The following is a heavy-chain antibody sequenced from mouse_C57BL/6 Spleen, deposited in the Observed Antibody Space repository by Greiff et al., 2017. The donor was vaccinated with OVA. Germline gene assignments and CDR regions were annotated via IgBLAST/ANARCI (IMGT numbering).Heavy chain of an antibody. CDR2: IRNKANGYTT. J-gene: IGHJ2*01. V-gene: IGHV7-3*01. D-gene: IGHD1-1*01. Sequence: DVQLVESGGGLVQPGGSLSLSCAASGFTFTDYYMSWVRQPPGKALEWLGFIRNKANGYTTEYSASVKGRFTISRDNSQSILYLQMNALRAEDSATYYCARGDYYYGSSYGYWGQGTTLTVSS. CDR3: ARGDYYYGSSYGY. CDR1: GFTFTDYY.